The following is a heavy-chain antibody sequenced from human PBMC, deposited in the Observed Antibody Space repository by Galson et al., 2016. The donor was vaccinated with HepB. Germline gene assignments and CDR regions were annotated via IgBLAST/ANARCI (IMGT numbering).Heavy chain of an antibody. CDR3: TDGGGIAAAARGLNH. V-gene: IGHV3-49*04. D-gene: IGHD6-13*01. CDR1: GFTFINYA. J-gene: IGHJ5*02. Sequence: SLRLSCAASGFTFINYAMTWVRQAPGKGLEWVGFISSKAYGGTSEFAASVKDRFTISRDDPKSIAYLQMNSLKIEDTAVYYCTDGGGIAAAARGLNHWGQGTLVTVSS. CDR2: ISSKAYGGTS.